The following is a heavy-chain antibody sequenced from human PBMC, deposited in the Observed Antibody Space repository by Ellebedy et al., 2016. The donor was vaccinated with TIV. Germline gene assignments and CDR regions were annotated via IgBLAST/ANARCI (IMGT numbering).Heavy chain of an antibody. J-gene: IGHJ6*02. CDR2: INSDGSST. CDR3: ARGGSYRGMDV. Sequence: GESLKISCVASGFTFSSYWMSWVRQAPGKGLVWVSRINSDGSSTSYADSVKGRFTISRDNAKNTLYLQMNSLRAEDTAVYYCARGGSYRGMDVWGQGTTVTVSS. V-gene: IGHV3-74*01. D-gene: IGHD1-26*01. CDR1: GFTFSSYW.